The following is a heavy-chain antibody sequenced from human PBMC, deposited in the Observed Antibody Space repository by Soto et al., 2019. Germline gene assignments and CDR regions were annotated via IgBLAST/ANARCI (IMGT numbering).Heavy chain of an antibody. D-gene: IGHD3-10*01. CDR1: GYTFTSYG. CDR3: ARIGGELFPPYYYYGMDV. J-gene: IGHJ6*02. Sequence: QVQLVQSGAEVKKPGASVKVSCKASGYTFTSYGISWVRQAPGQGLEWMGWISAYNGNTNYAQKLQGRVTMTTDTSTSTAYMGLRSLRSDDTAVYYCARIGGELFPPYYYYGMDVWGQGTTVTVSS. CDR2: ISAYNGNT. V-gene: IGHV1-18*01.